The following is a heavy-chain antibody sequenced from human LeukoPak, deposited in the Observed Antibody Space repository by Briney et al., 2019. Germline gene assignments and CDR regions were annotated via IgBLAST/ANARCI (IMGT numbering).Heavy chain of an antibody. CDR3: AGTIVGKWAIDY. CDR1: GFTVSRNY. V-gene: IGHV3-53*01. D-gene: IGHD3-22*01. J-gene: IGHJ4*02. Sequence: GGSLRLSCAASGFTVSRNYMTWVRQAPGKGLEWVSVIYSGGSTYYADSVKGRFTISRGNSKNTLYLQMNSLRAEDTAVYYCAGTIVGKWAIDYWGQGTLVTVSS. CDR2: IYSGGST.